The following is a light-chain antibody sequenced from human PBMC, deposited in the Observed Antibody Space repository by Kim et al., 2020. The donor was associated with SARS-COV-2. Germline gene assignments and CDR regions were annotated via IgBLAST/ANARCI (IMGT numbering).Light chain of an antibody. V-gene: IGKV1-12*01. J-gene: IGKJ2*01. CDR2: AAY. CDR3: QQTNNFPYT. CDR1: QDFRSW. Sequence: DIQMTQSQSFVSASVGDRVTISCRASQDFRSWLSWYQQRPGQAPRLLIYAAYNLQTGVPSRFSGSGSGTDFTLTISSLQPEDFATYYCQQTNNFPYTFGQGTKLEI.